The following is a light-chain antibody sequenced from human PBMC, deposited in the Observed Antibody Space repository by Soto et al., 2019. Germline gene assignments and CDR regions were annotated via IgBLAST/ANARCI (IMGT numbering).Light chain of an antibody. V-gene: IGKV1-5*01. CDR3: QQVNTYPVT. CDR1: QSISSW. J-gene: IGKJ4*01. Sequence: DIQMTHSPSALSASVGDGAAITSRASQSISSWLAWYQQKPGKAPKLLIYDASTLQSGVPSRFSGSGSGTEFTLTISSLQPEDLATYYCQQVNTYPVTFGGGTKVDIK. CDR2: DAS.